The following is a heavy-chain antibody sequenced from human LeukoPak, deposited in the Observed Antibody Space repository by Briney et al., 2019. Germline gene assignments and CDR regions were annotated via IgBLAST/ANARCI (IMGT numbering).Heavy chain of an antibody. V-gene: IGHV1-2*02. CDR3: AQIYYYDSSGYYQNDAFDI. Sequence: GASVKVSCKASGYTFTGYYMHWVRQAPGQGLEWMGWINPNSGGTNYAQKFQGRVTMTRDTSISTAYMELSRLRSDDTAVYYCAQIYYYDSSGYYQNDAFDIWGQGTMVTVSS. CDR1: GYTFTGYY. D-gene: IGHD3-22*01. CDR2: INPNSGGT. J-gene: IGHJ3*02.